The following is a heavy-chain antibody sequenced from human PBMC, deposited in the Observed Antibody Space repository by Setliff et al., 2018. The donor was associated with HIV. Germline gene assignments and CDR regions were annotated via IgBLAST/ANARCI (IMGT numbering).Heavy chain of an antibody. V-gene: IGHV4-39*02. CDR3: ARDQGNYVPLGYYYGMDV. D-gene: IGHD1-7*01. CDR1: GGSISGSSYY. Sequence: TSETLSLTCTVSGGSISGSSYYWVWIRQPPGKGLEWIGSIYYSGSTYYNPSLKSRVTISVDTSKNQFSLKLTSVTAADTAIYYCARDQGNYVPLGYYYGMDVWGQGTTVTVS. CDR2: IYYSGST. J-gene: IGHJ6*02.